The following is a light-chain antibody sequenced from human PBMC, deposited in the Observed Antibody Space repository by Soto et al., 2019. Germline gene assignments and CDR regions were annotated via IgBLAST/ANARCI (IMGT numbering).Light chain of an antibody. CDR3: QQTYSIPAT. CDR2: AAS. CDR1: QSIRNY. Sequence: DIQLTQSPASLSASVGDRVTITCRTTQSIRNYLNWYQLKPGKAPKLLIYAASGLQSGVPSRFSASGSGTDFTLTISSLQPEDFATYYCQQTYSIPATFGQGTKVDIK. J-gene: IGKJ1*01. V-gene: IGKV1-39*01.